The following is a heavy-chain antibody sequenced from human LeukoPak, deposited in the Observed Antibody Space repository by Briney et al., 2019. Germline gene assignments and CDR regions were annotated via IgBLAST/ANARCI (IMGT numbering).Heavy chain of an antibody. D-gene: IGHD6-13*01. Sequence: AGGSLRLSCAASGFTFSSYWMSWVRQAPGKGLEWVANIKQDGSDKYYVDSVKGRFTISRDNAKNSLYLQMNSLRADDTALYYCARQYSSSWCALGYLDYWGQRTLVTVSS. V-gene: IGHV3-7*01. CDR2: IKQDGSDK. CDR1: GFTFSSYW. J-gene: IGHJ4*02. CDR3: ARQYSSSWCALGYLDY.